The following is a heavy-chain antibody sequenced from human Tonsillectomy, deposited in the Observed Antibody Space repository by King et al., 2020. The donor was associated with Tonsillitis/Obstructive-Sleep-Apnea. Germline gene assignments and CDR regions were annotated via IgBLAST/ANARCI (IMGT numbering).Heavy chain of an antibody. CDR1: GFTFSSYA. Sequence: VQLVESGGGVVQPGRSLRLSCAASGFTFSSYAMHVVRQAPGKGLEWVAVISYDGSNKYYADSVKGRFTISRDNSKNTLYLQMNSLRAEDTAVYYCARDGTVIISYYFDYWGQGTLVTVSS. CDR2: ISYDGSNK. CDR3: ARDGTVIISYYFDY. D-gene: IGHD4-17*01. V-gene: IGHV3-30*04. J-gene: IGHJ4*02.